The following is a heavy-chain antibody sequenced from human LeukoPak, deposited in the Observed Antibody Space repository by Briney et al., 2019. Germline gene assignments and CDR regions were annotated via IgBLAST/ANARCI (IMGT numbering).Heavy chain of an antibody. CDR1: GGSISSYY. D-gene: IGHD5-12*01. Sequence: SETLSLTCTVSGGSISSYYWSWIRQPPGKGPEWIGYIYYSGSTNYNPSLKSRVTISVDTSKNQFSLKLSSVTAADTAVYYCAREASPAEGYGMDVWGKGTTVTVSS. J-gene: IGHJ6*04. CDR3: AREASPAEGYGMDV. V-gene: IGHV4-59*01. CDR2: IYYSGST.